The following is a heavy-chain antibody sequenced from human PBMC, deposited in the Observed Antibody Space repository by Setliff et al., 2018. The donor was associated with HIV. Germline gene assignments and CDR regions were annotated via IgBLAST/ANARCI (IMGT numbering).Heavy chain of an antibody. CDR2: ISPDGSAT. V-gene: IGHV3-7*01. CDR1: GFTFSSAW. CDR3: VKDVVKFWSGSGALDF. J-gene: IGHJ4*02. D-gene: IGHD3-3*01. Sequence: PGGSLRLSCAASGFTFSSAWMGWVRQAPAKGLEWVANISPDGSATYYVDSVKGRFNILRDDSKKTVDLQMNSLRADDTAVYYCVKDVVKFWSGSGALDFWGPGTLVTVSS.